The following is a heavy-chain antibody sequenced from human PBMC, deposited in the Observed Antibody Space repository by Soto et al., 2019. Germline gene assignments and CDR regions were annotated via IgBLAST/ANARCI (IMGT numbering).Heavy chain of an antibody. CDR2: ISPYNGKK. D-gene: IGHD3-3*01. Sequence: QLYLVQSGPEVTRPGASLIVSCKTSGYTFTSYDVYWVRQAPGQGLEWMGWISPYNGKKKSVEKFQGRLDMTLDTATSTVYLEVRGLKCGDTAVYYCARDRDRFWLDPCGQGTLVTVSS. CDR3: ARDRDRFWLDP. CDR1: GYTFTSYD. V-gene: IGHV1-18*01. J-gene: IGHJ5*02.